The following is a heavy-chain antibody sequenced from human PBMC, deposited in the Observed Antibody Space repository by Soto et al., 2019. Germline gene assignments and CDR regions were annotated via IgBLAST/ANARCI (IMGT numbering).Heavy chain of an antibody. CDR1: GGSISSYY. D-gene: IGHD2-15*01. CDR3: ARDRGYCSGGSCLDDAFDI. CDR2: IYYSGST. V-gene: IGHV4-59*01. Sequence: SETLSLTCTVSGGSISSYYWSWIRQPPGEGLEWIGYIYYSGSTNYNPSLKSRVTISVDTSKNQFSLKLSSVAAADTAVYYCARDRGYCSGGSCLDDAFDIWGQGTMVT. J-gene: IGHJ3*02.